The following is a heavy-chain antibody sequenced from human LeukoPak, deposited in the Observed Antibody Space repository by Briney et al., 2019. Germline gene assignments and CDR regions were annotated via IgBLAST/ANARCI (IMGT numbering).Heavy chain of an antibody. CDR2: IYTSGST. CDR3: ARGGNWNSRGLHRRYFDY. D-gene: IGHD1-7*01. V-gene: IGHV4-61*02. Sequence: SETLSLTCTVSGGSISSGSYYWSWIRQPAGKGLEWIGRIYTSGSTNYNPSLKSRATMSVDTSKNQFSLKLSSVTAADTAVYYCARGGNWNSRGLHRRYFDYWGQGTLVTVSS. J-gene: IGHJ4*02. CDR1: GGSISSGSYY.